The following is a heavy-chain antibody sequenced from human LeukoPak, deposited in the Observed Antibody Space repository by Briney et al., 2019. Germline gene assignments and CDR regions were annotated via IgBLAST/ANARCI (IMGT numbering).Heavy chain of an antibody. D-gene: IGHD3-10*01. J-gene: IGHJ4*02. CDR1: GYTLTGYY. CDR3: ARDLRFGELLYPY. V-gene: IGHV1-2*02. CDR2: INPNRCGT. Sequence: GASVKVSYKASGYTLTGYYMHWVRQAPGQGLEGMGWINPNRCGTNYAQKFQGRVTMTRDTSISTAYMDLSRLRSDDTAVYYCARDLRFGELLYPYWGQGTQVTVSS.